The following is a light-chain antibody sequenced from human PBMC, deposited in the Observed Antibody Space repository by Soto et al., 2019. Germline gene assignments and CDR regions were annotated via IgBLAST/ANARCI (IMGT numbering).Light chain of an antibody. CDR2: GNS. CDR3: PSYDSSLRGDV. CDR1: SSNIGAGYD. Sequence: QSVLTQPPSVSGAPGQRVTISCTGSSSNIGAGYDVHWYQQLPGTAPKLLIYGNSNRPSGVPDRFSGSKSGTSASLAITGLQAEDEADYYCPSYDSSLRGDVFGTGTKLTVL. J-gene: IGLJ1*01. V-gene: IGLV1-40*01.